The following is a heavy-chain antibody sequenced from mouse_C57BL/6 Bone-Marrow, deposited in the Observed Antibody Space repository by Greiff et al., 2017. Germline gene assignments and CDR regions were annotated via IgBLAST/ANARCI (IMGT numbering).Heavy chain of an antibody. CDR2: ISSGGSYT. V-gene: IGHV5-6*01. CDR1: GFTFSSYG. CDR3: ARGISGGDYAMDY. J-gene: IGHJ4*01. Sequence: EVKLVESGGDLVKPGGSLKLSCAASGFTFSSYGMSWVRQTPDKRLEWVATISSGGSYTYYPDSVKGRFTISRDNAKNTLYLQMSSLKSEDTAIYYCARGISGGDYAMDYWGQGTSVTVSS.